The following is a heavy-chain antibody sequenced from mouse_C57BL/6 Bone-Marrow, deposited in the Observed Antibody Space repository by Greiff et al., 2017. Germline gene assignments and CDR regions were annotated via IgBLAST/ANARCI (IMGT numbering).Heavy chain of an antibody. Sequence: QVQLQQPGTELVKPGASVKLSCKASGYTFTSYWMHWVKQRPGQGLEWIGNINPSNGGTNYNEKFKSKATLTVDKSSSTAYMQLSSLTSEDYAVYYCAREGAHYYAMDYWGQGTSVTVSS. CDR1: GYTFTSYW. V-gene: IGHV1-53*01. J-gene: IGHJ4*01. CDR3: AREGAHYYAMDY. CDR2: INPSNGGT.